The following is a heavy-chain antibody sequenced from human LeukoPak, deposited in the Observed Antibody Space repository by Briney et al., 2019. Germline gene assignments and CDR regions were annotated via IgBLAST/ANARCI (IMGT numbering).Heavy chain of an antibody. CDR2: IYYSGST. CDR3: ARDGNRTLDGYSSGWYEGGWFDP. Sequence: SETLSLTCTVSGGSISSYYWGWIRQPPGKGLEWIGSIYYSGSTYYNPSLKSRVTISVDTSKNQFSLKLSSVTAADTAVYYCARDGNRTLDGYSSGWYEGGWFDPWGQGTLVTVSS. CDR1: GGSISSYY. J-gene: IGHJ5*02. V-gene: IGHV4-39*07. D-gene: IGHD6-19*01.